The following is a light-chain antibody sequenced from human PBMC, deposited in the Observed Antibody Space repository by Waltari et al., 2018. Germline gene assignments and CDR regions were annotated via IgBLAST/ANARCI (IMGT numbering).Light chain of an antibody. CDR3: QKYYSTPRT. V-gene: IGKV4-1*01. CDR1: QSVLSSSNNKHY. Sequence: DIVMTQSPDSLAVSLGERAPINCKSSQSVLSSSNNKHYLAWYQQKPGQPPKLLIYWASTRESGFPDRFSGSGSGKDFTRTISSLQAEDGAVYYCQKYYSTPRTFGQGTKVEIK. CDR2: WAS. J-gene: IGKJ1*01.